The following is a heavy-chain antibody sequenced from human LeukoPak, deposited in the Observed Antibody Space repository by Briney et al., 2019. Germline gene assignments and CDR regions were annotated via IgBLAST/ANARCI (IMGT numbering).Heavy chain of an antibody. D-gene: IGHD6-13*01. Sequence: SQTLSLTCAISGDSVSSNSAAWNWIRQSPSRGLEWLGRTYYRSKWYNDYAVSVKSRTTINPDTSKNQFSLQLNSVTPEDTAVYYCARESREEQLAPGLGYWGQGTLVTVSS. V-gene: IGHV6-1*01. CDR3: ARESREEQLAPGLGY. J-gene: IGHJ4*02. CDR1: GDSVSSNSAA. CDR2: TYYRSKWYN.